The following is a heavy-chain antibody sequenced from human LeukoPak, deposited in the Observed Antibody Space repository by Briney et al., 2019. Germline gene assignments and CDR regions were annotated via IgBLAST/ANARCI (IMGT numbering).Heavy chain of an antibody. CDR3: ARGRSDYDSSGYYLASANYYYYYMDV. CDR2: ISAYNGNT. J-gene: IGHJ6*03. CDR1: GYTFTSYG. Sequence: ASVKVSCKASGYTFTSYGISWVRQAPGQGLEWMGWISAYNGNTNYAQKLQGRVTMTTDTSTSTAYMELRSLRSDDTAVYYCARGRSDYDSSGYYLASANYYYYYMDVWGKGTTVTVSS. V-gene: IGHV1-18*01. D-gene: IGHD3-22*01.